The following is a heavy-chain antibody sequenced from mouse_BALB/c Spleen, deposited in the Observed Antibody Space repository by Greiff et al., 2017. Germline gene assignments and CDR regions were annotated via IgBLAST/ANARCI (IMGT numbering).Heavy chain of an antibody. CDR2: ISNGGGST. J-gene: IGHJ4*01. V-gene: IGHV5-12-2*01. CDR1: GFTFSSYT. Sequence: EVQLVESGGGLVQPGGSLKLSCAASGFTFSSYTMSWVRQTPEKRLEWVAYISNGGGSTYYPDTVKGRFTISRDNAKNTLYLQMSSLKSEDTAMYYCARSNYAMDYWGQGTSVTVSS. CDR3: ARSNYAMDY.